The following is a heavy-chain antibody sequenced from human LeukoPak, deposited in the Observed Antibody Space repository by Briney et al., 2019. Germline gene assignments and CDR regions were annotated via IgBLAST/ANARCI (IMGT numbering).Heavy chain of an antibody. CDR3: AKEGRCSSTSCYSHVDY. D-gene: IGHD2-2*01. CDR2: IRGSGGST. Sequence: QTGGSLRLSCAASGFTFSSYAMRWVRQAPGKGLEWGSAIRGSGGSTYYADSVKGRFTISRDNSKNTLYLQMNSLRAEDTAVYYCAKEGRCSSTSCYSHVDYWGQGTLVTVSS. V-gene: IGHV3-23*01. J-gene: IGHJ4*02. CDR1: GFTFSSYA.